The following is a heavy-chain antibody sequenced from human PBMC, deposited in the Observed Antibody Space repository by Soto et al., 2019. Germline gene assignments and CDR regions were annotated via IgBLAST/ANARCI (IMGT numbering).Heavy chain of an antibody. CDR3: ARSEQQLLGYFDY. CDR1: GGSISSYY. J-gene: IGHJ4*02. V-gene: IGHV4-59*01. Sequence: NPSETLSLTCTVSGGSISSYYWSWIRQPPGKGLEWIGYIYYSGSTNYNPSLKSRVTISVDTSKNQFSLKLSSVTAADTAVYYCARSEQQLLGYFDYWGQGTLVTVSS. D-gene: IGHD6-13*01. CDR2: IYYSGST.